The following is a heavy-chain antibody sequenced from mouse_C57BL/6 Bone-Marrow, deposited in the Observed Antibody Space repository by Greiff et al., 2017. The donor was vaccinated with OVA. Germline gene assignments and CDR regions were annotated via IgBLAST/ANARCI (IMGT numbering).Heavy chain of an antibody. CDR2: IDPSDSDT. J-gene: IGHJ3*01. CDR3: ARGYYGEFAY. Sequence: VQLQQPGAELVMPGASVKLSCKASGYTFTSYWMHWVKQRPGQGLEWIGEIDPSDSDTNYNQKFKGKSTLTVDKSSSTAYMQLRSLTSEDSAVCYCARGYYGEFAYWGQGTLVTVSA. D-gene: IGHD2-13*01. CDR1: GYTFTSYW. V-gene: IGHV1-69*01.